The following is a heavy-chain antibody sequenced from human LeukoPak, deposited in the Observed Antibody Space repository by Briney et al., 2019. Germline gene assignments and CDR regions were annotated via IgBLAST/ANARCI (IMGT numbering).Heavy chain of an antibody. CDR2: INPNSGGT. CDR1: GYTFTGYY. J-gene: IGHJ6*03. Sequence: ASVKVSCKASGYTFTGYYMHWVRQAPGQGLEWMGWINPNSGGTNYAQKFQGRVTMTRDTSISTAYMELSRLRSDDTAVYYCARDGYGSGSYHYYYYYMDVWGKGTTVTISS. V-gene: IGHV1-2*02. CDR3: ARDGYGSGSYHYYYYYMDV. D-gene: IGHD3-10*01.